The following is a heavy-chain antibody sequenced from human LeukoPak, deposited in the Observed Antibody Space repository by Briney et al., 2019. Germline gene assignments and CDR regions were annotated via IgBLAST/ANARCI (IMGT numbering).Heavy chain of an antibody. CDR3: ARLLLKNYYDSSGYPN. Sequence: SETLSLTCTVSGGSISSSSYYWGWIRQPPGKGLEWIGSIYYSGSTYYNPSLKSRVTISVDTSKNQFSLKLSSVTAADTAVYYCARLLLKNYYDSSGYPNWGQGTLVTVSS. J-gene: IGHJ4*02. D-gene: IGHD3-22*01. CDR2: IYYSGST. V-gene: IGHV4-39*01. CDR1: GGSISSSSYY.